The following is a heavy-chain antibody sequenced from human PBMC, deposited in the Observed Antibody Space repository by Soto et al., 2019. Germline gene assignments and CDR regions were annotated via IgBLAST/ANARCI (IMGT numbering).Heavy chain of an antibody. Sequence: SETLSLTCTVSSGSISSGGYYCSCIRHHPGKCLEWIGYIYDSGSTYYNPSLKSRVTISVDTSKNQFSLKLSSVTAADTAVYYCERLGYSGYDHAEPWGQGTLVTVSS. CDR2: IYDSGST. CDR1: SGSISSGGYY. D-gene: IGHD5-12*01. J-gene: IGHJ5*02. V-gene: IGHV4-31*03. CDR3: ERLGYSGYDHAEP.